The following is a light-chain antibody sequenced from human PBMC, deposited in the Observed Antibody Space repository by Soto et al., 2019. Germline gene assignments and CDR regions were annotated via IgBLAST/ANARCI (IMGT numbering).Light chain of an antibody. Sequence: QSALTQPPSASGSPGQSVTISCTGTSSDVGNYDSVPWYQHHPGKAPQAVIYEVNKRPSGVPDRFSGSKSGNTASLTVSGLQAEDEGDYYCSSYAGSNNYVFGTGTKAPS. CDR3: SSYAGSNNYV. CDR2: EVN. CDR1: SSDVGNYDS. V-gene: IGLV2-8*01. J-gene: IGLJ1*01.